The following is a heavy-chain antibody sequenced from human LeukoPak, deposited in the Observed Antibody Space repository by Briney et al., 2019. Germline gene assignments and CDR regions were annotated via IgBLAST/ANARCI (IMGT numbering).Heavy chain of an antibody. V-gene: IGHV1-69*13. CDR2: IIPIFGTA. Sequence: GASVKVSCKASGYTFTSYGISWVRQAPGQGLEWMGGIIPIFGTANYAQKFQGRVTITADESTSTAYMELSSLRSEDTAVYYCARDSDDSSGYYELWGQGTLVTVSS. CDR1: GYTFTSYG. CDR3: ARDSDDSSGYYEL. J-gene: IGHJ4*02. D-gene: IGHD3-22*01.